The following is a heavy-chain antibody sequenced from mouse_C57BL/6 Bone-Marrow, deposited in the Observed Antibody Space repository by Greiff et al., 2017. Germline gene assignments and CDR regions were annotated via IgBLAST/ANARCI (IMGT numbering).Heavy chain of an antibody. Sequence: VQLQQSGAELVRPGSSVKMSCTTSGYTFTSYGINWVKQRPGQGLEWIGYIYLGNGYTEYNEKFKGKATLTSDTSSSTAYLQLSSLTSEDAAIYFCAEDFPWFAYWGQGTLVTVSA. CDR3: AEDFPWFAY. CDR1: GYTFTSYG. V-gene: IGHV1-58*01. CDR2: IYLGNGYT. J-gene: IGHJ3*01.